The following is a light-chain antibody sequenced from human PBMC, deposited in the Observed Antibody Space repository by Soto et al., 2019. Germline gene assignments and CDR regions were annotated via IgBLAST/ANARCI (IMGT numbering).Light chain of an antibody. Sequence: EIVLTQSPGTLSLSPGERATLSCRASQSVSNSYLAWYQQKPGQPPRLLIYGASTRATGIPDRFSGSGSGTDFTLTISRVEPEDFAVYHCQQYGSPPITFGQGTRLET. J-gene: IGKJ5*01. CDR3: QQYGSPPIT. V-gene: IGKV3-20*01. CDR2: GAS. CDR1: QSVSNSY.